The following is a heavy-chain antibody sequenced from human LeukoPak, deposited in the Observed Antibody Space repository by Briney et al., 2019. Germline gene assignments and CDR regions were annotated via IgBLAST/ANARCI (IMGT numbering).Heavy chain of an antibody. V-gene: IGHV3-48*03. CDR1: GFSFNSYA. D-gene: IGHD1/OR15-1a*01. CDR2: ITGSSRII. J-gene: IGHJ4*02. CDR3: ARVSGGRTEYFDS. Sequence: GGSLRLSCAASGFSFNSYAMNWFRQAPGVGLQWISYITGSSRIIYYADSVKGRFTISRDNAKTSLYLQMNSLRAEDTAVYYCARVSGGRTEYFDSWGQGTLVTVSS.